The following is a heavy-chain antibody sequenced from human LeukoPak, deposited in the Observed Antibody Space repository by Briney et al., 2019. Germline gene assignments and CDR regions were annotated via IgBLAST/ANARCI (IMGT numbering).Heavy chain of an antibody. CDR3: AKKYCGSTSCPFDY. D-gene: IGHD2-2*01. CDR2: ISISGGTT. Sequence: GGSLRLSCAASGFISSNFAISWVRQPAGKRLEWVTIISISGGTTYYADTVKGRFTISRDNSKNTLYLQMNSLRAKDTAVYYCAKKYCGSTSCPFDYWGQGTLVTVSS. CDR1: GFISSNFA. J-gene: IGHJ4*02. V-gene: IGHV3-23*01.